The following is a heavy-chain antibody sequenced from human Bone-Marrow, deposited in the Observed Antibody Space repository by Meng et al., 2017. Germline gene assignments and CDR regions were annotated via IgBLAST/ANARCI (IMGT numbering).Heavy chain of an antibody. Sequence: EVQLVGSGGGVVRPGGSLRLACAASGFTFDDYGMSWVRQAPGKGLEWVSGINWNGGSTGYADSVKGRFTISRDNAKNTLYLQMNSLRAEDTAVYYCAKDIKTLGEPGWFDPWGQGTLVTVSS. CDR3: AKDIKTLGEPGWFDP. J-gene: IGHJ5*02. CDR1: GFTFDDYG. V-gene: IGHV3-20*04. CDR2: INWNGGST. D-gene: IGHD3-16*01.